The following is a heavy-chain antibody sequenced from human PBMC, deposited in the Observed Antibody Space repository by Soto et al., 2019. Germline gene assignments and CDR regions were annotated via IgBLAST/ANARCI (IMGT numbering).Heavy chain of an antibody. V-gene: IGHV4-39*01. CDR2: IYYTGPT. J-gene: IGHJ4*02. CDR1: GDSITSNSYF. Sequence: QLQLQESGPGLVKSAETLSLTCTVSGDSITSNSYFWAWIRQPPGKGLEWIGSIYYTGPTYDNPSLKRRVNISVGRSKNQFALKLSSVTAADTAVYYCARHFSVDSFDYWGQGALVTVSS. CDR3: ARHFSVDSFDY.